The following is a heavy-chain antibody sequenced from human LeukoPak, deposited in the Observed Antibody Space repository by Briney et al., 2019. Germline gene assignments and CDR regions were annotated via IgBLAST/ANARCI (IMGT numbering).Heavy chain of an antibody. Sequence: GASVKVSCKASGYTFTSYYMHWVRQAPGQGLEWMGRIANYAQKFQGRVTITTDESTSTAYMELSSLRPEDTAVYYCARGDGYNYYYFEYWGQGTLVTVSS. J-gene: IGHJ4*02. D-gene: IGHD5-24*01. CDR3: ARGDGYNYYYFEY. V-gene: IGHV1-46*01. CDR2: IA. CDR1: GYTFTSYY.